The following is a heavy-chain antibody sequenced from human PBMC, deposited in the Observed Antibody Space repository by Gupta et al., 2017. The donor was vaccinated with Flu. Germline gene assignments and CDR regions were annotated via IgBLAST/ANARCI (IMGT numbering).Heavy chain of an antibody. CDR2: TIPVFGPK. Sequence: QVQLVQSGAEVKKPGSSVKVSCKASGVTFRSYVINWVRQAPGQGLEWMGGTIPVFGPKNYEQKFKGRVTTTAAESTGTAYLEQSSLRSEAPAVEYGAGKGGGHCSGGTGYSVDDGGQGTMVIVXS. CDR3: AGKGGGHCSGGTGYSVDD. CDR1: GVTFRSYV. V-gene: IGHV1-69*01. D-gene: IGHD2-15*01. J-gene: IGHJ4*02.